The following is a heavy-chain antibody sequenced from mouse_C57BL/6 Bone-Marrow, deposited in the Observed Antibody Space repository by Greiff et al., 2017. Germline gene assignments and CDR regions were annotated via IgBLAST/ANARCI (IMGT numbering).Heavy chain of an antibody. CDR3: TTLEADAMDY. V-gene: IGHV14-4*01. D-gene: IGHD3-3*01. Sequence: VQLQQSGAELVRPGASVKLSCTASGFNIKDDYMHWVKQRPEQGLEWIGWIYPENGDTEYASKFQGKATITADKSSNTASLELSSLTSEDTAVYYCTTLEADAMDYWGQGTSVTVSS. CDR1: GFNIKDDY. J-gene: IGHJ4*01. CDR2: IYPENGDT.